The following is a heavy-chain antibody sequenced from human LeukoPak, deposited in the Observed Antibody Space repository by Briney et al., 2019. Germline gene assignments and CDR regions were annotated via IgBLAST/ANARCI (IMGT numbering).Heavy chain of an antibody. CDR3: ARLRWGSSSWDTPYYYYYMDV. CDR2: IYYSGST. V-gene: IGHV4-39*01. D-gene: IGHD6-13*01. J-gene: IGHJ6*03. CDR1: GGSISSSSYY. Sequence: SETLSLTCTVSGGSISSSSYYWGWIRQPPGKGLEWIGSIYYSGSTYYNPSLKSRVTISVDTSKNQFSLKLSSATAADTAVYYCARLRWGSSSWDTPYYYYYMDVWGKGTTVTVSS.